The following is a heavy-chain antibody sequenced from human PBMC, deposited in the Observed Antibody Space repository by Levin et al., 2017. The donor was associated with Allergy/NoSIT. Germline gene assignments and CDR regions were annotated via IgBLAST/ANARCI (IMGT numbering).Heavy chain of an antibody. CDR2: IVFDGNDQ. CDR3: AKRVYCSGNTCQSHDAIDV. V-gene: IGHV3-30*18. Sequence: PGGSLRLSCAASGFQFSLYGMHWVRQAPGKGLEWVALIVFDGNDQYYADSVKGRFTISRDNSKNTLYLQMSSLRENDTAIYYCAKRVYCSGNTCQSHDAIDVWGQGTLLIVSS. D-gene: IGHD2-15*01. J-gene: IGHJ3*01. CDR1: GFQFSLYG.